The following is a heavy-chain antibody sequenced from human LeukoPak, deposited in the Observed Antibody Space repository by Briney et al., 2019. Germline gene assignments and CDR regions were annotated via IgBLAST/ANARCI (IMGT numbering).Heavy chain of an antibody. J-gene: IGHJ4*02. D-gene: IGHD1-7*01. CDR2: ISYDGSNK. V-gene: IGHV3-30*18. CDR3: AKVYGLLELTNYFDY. CDR1: GFTFSSYG. Sequence: PGGSLKLSCAASGFTFSSYGMHWVRQAPGKGLEWVAVISYDGSNKYYADSVKGRFTISRDNSKNTLYLQMNSLRAEDTAVYYCAKVYGLLELTNYFDYWGQGTLVTVSS.